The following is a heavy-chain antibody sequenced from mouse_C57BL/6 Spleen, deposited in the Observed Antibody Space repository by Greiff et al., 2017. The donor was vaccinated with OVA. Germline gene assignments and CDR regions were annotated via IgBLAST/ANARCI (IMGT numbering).Heavy chain of an antibody. CDR1: GYTFTSYW. V-gene: IGHV1-61*01. CDR3: ARLGSSSDY. Sequence: QVQLQQPGAELVRPGSSVKLSCKASGYTFTSYWMAWVKQRPGQGLEWIGNIYPSDSETHYNQKFKDKATLTVDKSSSTAYMQLSSLTSEDSAVYYCARLGSSSDYWGQGTTLTVSS. D-gene: IGHD1-1*01. CDR2: IYPSDSET. J-gene: IGHJ2*01.